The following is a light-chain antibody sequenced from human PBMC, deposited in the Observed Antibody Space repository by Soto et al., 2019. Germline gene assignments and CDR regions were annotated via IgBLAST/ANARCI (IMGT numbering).Light chain of an antibody. CDR3: SSYTTSNTRQIV. V-gene: IGLV2-14*03. CDR1: SSDVVGYNY. CDR2: DVS. Sequence: QSVRTQPASVSGSPGESLTISCTGTSSDVVGYNYVSWYQHHPGKAPKLMIYDVSNRPSGVSNRFSGSKSGNTASLTISGLQPEDEADYYCSSYTTSNTRQIVFGTGTKVTVL. J-gene: IGLJ1*01.